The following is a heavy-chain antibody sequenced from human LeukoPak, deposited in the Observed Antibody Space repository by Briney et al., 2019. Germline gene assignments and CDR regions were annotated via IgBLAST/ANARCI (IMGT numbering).Heavy chain of an antibody. CDR1: GFTFSSYA. V-gene: IGHV3-23*01. CDR2: ISGSGGST. J-gene: IGHJ5*02. Sequence: GGSLRLSCAASGFTFSSYAMSWVRQAPGKGLEWVSAISGSGGSTYYADSVKGRFTISRDNSKNTLYLQMNSLRAEDTAVYYCAEDHGRRYCSSTSCYTPDNWFDPWGQGTLVTVSS. CDR3: AEDHGRRYCSSTSCYTPDNWFDP. D-gene: IGHD2-2*02.